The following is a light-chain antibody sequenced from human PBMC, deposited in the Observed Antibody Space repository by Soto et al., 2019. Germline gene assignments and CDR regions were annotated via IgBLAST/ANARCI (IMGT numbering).Light chain of an antibody. V-gene: IGLV2-14*01. CDR2: EVN. CDR3: SSYTSSTTREI. CDR1: SSDVGGYNY. J-gene: IGLJ1*01. Sequence: QSVLTQPASVSGSPGQSATISCTGASSDVGGYNYVSWYQHHPGRAPKLMIYEVNNRPSGVSNRFSGSKSGNTASLTISGLQAEDEADYYCSSYTSSTTREIFGPGTKVTVL.